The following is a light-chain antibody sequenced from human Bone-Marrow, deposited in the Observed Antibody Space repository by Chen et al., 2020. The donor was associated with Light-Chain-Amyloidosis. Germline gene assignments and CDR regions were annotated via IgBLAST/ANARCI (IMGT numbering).Light chain of an antibody. CDR3: QSSDSSGTWV. CDR2: KDS. J-gene: IGLJ3*02. Sequence: SYALTQPPSGSVSSGQTARITCSGDALPKQYASWYQQKPGQAPVLVIYKDSERPSWIPERFSGSSSGTTVTLTISGVQAEDEADYYCQSSDSSGTWVFGGGTKLTVL. CDR1: ALPKQY. V-gene: IGLV3-25*03.